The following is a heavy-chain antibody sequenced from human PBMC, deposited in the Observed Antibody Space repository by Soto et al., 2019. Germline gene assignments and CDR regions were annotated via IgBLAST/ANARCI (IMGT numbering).Heavy chain of an antibody. J-gene: IGHJ4*02. CDR3: ARAKRIAVAAPDY. D-gene: IGHD6-19*01. V-gene: IGHV1-69*01. CDR1: GGTFSSSA. Sequence: QVQLVQSGAEVKKPGSSVQVSCKASGGTFSSSAISWVRQAPGQGLEWMGGIIPIFGTANYAQKFQGRVTITADESTSTAYMELSSLSADDTAVYYCARAKRIAVAAPDYWGQGTLVTVSS. CDR2: IIPIFGTA.